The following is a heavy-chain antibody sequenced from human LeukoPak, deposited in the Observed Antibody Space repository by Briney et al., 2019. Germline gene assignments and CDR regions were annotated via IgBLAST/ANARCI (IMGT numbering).Heavy chain of an antibody. CDR1: GGSISSSSYY. V-gene: IGHV4-39*07. Sequence: SETLSLTCTVSGGSISSSSYYWGWIRQPPGKGLEWIGSIYYSGSTYYNPSLKSRVTISVDTSKNQFSLKLSSVTAADTAVYYCARGLITGTTETLDYWGQGTLVTVSS. J-gene: IGHJ4*02. CDR3: ARGLITGTTETLDY. CDR2: IYYSGST. D-gene: IGHD1-20*01.